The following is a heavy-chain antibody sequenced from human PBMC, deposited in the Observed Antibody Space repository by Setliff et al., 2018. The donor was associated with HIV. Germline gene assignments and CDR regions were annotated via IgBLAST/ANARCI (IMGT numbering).Heavy chain of an antibody. J-gene: IGHJ4*02. CDR1: GDSFTTYW. D-gene: IGHD6-6*01. Sequence: GESLKISCKGSGDSFTTYWIGWVRQMPGKGLEWMGIIYPGDSDTRYSPSFQGQVTMSADKSISTAYLQWSSLKASDTAIYYCARRFRGYSGSSGARGFDYWGQGTLVTVSS. CDR2: IYPGDSDT. CDR3: ARRFRGYSGSSGARGFDY. V-gene: IGHV5-51*01.